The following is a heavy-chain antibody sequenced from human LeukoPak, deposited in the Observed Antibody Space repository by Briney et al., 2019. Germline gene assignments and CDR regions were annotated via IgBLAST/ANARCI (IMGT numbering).Heavy chain of an antibody. Sequence: SETLSLTCAVYGGSFSGYYWSWIRQPPGKGLEWIGEINHSGSTNYNPSLKSRVTISVDTSKNQFSLKLSSVTAADTAVYYCARLRIRYFDWLIRRETGEYFDYWGQGTLVTVSS. CDR2: INHSGST. J-gene: IGHJ4*02. CDR1: GGSFSGYY. V-gene: IGHV4-34*01. D-gene: IGHD3-9*01. CDR3: ARLRIRYFDWLIRRETGEYFDY.